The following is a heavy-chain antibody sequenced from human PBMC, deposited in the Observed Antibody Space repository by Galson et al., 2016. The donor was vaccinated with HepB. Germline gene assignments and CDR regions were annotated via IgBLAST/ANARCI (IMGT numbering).Heavy chain of an antibody. J-gene: IGHJ4*02. CDR2: TYYEEGT. CDR3: GTYLVGHGGTGY. CDR1: GASLSSGAYH. Sequence: ETLSLTCTVSGASLSSGAYHWAWIRQPAGKGLEWIGNTYYEEGTRYNPSLEGRFTISIDTSTNQLLLTLTSVTAADTAVYYCGTYLVGHGGTGYWGQGTPVTASP. D-gene: IGHD3-16*01. V-gene: IGHV4-61*08.